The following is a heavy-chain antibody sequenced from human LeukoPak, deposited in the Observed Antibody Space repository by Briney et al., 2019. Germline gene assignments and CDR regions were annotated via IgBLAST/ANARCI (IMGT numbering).Heavy chain of an antibody. CDR1: GYTFTSYD. CDR3: ARESWAAAGLSDY. J-gene: IGHJ4*02. V-gene: IGHV1-8*01. Sequence: ASVKVSCKASGYTFTSYDINWVRQATGQGLEWMGWMNPNSGNTGYAQKFQGRVTMTRNTSISTAYMELSSLRSVDTAVYYCARESWAAAGLSDYWGPGTLVTVSS. CDR2: MNPNSGNT. D-gene: IGHD6-13*01.